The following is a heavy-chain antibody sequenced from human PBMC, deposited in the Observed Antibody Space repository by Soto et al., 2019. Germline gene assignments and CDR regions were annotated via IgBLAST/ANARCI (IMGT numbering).Heavy chain of an antibody. CDR2: INAGNGNT. J-gene: IGHJ4*02. Sequence: QVQLVQSGAEEKKPGASVKVSCKASGYTFTSYAMHWVRQAPGQRLEWMGWINAGNGNTKYSQKFQGRVTITSDTSASAAYMELSSLRSEYTAVYYCARAGVGATPNDYWGQGTLVTVSS. V-gene: IGHV1-3*05. CDR1: GYTFTSYA. CDR3: ARAGVGATPNDY. D-gene: IGHD1-26*01.